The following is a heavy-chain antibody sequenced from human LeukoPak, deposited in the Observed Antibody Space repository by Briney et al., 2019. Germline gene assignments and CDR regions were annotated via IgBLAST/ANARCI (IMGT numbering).Heavy chain of an antibody. D-gene: IGHD2-2*01. CDR1: GGSVSSSSYY. Sequence: PSETLSLTCTVSGGSVSSSSYYWGWIGQPPGKGLEWIGSIYYSGRTYYNPSLKSRVTISVDTSKNQFSLKLSSVTAADTAVYYCARVEVGEVVVPASSRADDYNWFDPWGQGTLVTVSS. CDR2: IYYSGRT. V-gene: IGHV4-39*01. J-gene: IGHJ5*02. CDR3: ARVEVGEVVVPASSRADDYNWFDP.